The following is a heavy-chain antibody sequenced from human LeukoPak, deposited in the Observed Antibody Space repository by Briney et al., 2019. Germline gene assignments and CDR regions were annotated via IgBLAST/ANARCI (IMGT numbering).Heavy chain of an antibody. D-gene: IGHD1-14*01. Sequence: SETLSLTCAVYGGSLRADFWSWIRQPPGKGLEWIGDIHPGGSTKYNPSLESRVPISVDTSKNQFSLRLTSVTAADTAVYYCARAPDRIRFDPWGQGALVTVSS. J-gene: IGHJ5*02. CDR1: GGSLRADF. CDR2: IHPGGST. V-gene: IGHV4-34*01. CDR3: ARAPDRIRFDP.